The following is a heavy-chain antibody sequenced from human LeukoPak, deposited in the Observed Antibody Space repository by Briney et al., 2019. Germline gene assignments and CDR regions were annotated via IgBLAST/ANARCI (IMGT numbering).Heavy chain of an antibody. CDR2: FYAGGST. CDR1: GFSVSTNY. D-gene: IGHD3-3*01. V-gene: IGHV3-53*01. CDR3: ARLNYDFWSGVWEGYYMDV. J-gene: IGHJ6*03. Sequence: EGSLRLSCAASGFSVSTNYMSWVRQAPGRGLEWVSVFYAGGSTYYSGSVAGRFTISRDNSKNTLYLQMNSLRAEDTAVYYCARLNYDFWSGVWEGYYMDVWGKGTTVTVSS.